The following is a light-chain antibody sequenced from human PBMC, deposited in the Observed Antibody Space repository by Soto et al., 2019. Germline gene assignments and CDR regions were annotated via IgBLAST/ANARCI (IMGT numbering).Light chain of an antibody. Sequence: DIQMTQSPSSLSASVGDGVTITCQASRDISSYLNWYQQKPGKAPKLLIYAASSLQSGVPSRFSGSGSGTEFTVTISSLQSEDFAIYYCQQYDIWPPYTFGQGTKVDIK. CDR1: RDISSY. V-gene: IGKV1-39*01. CDR3: QQYDIWPPYT. CDR2: AAS. J-gene: IGKJ2*01.